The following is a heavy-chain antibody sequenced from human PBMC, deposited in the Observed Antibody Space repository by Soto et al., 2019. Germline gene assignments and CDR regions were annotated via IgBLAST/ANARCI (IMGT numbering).Heavy chain of an antibody. J-gene: IGHJ6*02. Sequence: RASVKVSCKASGYTFTSYAMHWVCQAPGQRLEWMGWINAGNGNTKYSQKFQGRVAITRDTSASTAYMELSSLRSEDTAVYYCARGRSSYYDILTGYPGWSYYYYGMDVWGQGTTVTVSS. V-gene: IGHV1-3*01. CDR3: ARGRSSYYDILTGYPGWSYYYYGMDV. D-gene: IGHD3-9*01. CDR2: INAGNGNT. CDR1: GYTFTSYA.